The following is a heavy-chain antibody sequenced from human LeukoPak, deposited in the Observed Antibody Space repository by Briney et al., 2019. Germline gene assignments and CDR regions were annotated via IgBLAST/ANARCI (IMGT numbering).Heavy chain of an antibody. J-gene: IGHJ3*02. CDR2: INPNSGGT. Sequence: ASVKVSCKASGYTFTGYYMHWVRQAPGQGLEWMGWINPNSGGTNYAQKFQGRVTMTRDTSISTAYMKLSRLRSDDTAVYYCARDSGTTMVLFDIWGQGTMVTVSS. D-gene: IGHD4/OR15-4a*01. CDR1: GYTFTGYY. CDR3: ARDSGTTMVLFDI. V-gene: IGHV1-2*02.